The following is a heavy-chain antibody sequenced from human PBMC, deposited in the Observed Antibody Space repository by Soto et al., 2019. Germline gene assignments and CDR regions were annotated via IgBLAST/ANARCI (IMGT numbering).Heavy chain of an antibody. CDR2: ISSSGTID. V-gene: IGHV3-11*01. CDR1: GFTLSDYY. J-gene: IGHJ6*03. D-gene: IGHD3-10*01. Sequence: QVQLVESGGGLVKPGGSLRLSCVACGFTLSDYYQSRIRQAPGKGLERVSYISSSGTIDNYADSVKGRFTISRDNAKNSLFLQMNGLRAADTAVYYCARRTMGNYYYMDVWGKGTTVTVSS. CDR3: ARRTMGNYYYMDV.